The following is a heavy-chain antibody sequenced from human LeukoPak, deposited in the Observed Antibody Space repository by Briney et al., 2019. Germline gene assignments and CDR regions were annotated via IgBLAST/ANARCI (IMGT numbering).Heavy chain of an antibody. Sequence: PSETLSLTCAVSGYSISSGYYWGWIRQPPGKGLEWIGSIYHSGSTYYNPPLKSRVTISVDTSKNQFSLKLSSVTAADTAVYYCARHPLSLYFDYWGQGTLVTVSS. V-gene: IGHV4-38-2*01. J-gene: IGHJ4*02. CDR2: IYHSGST. CDR3: ARHPLSLYFDY. CDR1: GYSISSGYY.